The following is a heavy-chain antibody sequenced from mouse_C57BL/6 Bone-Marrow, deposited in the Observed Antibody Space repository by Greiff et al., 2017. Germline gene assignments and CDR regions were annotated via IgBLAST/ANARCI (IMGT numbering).Heavy chain of an antibody. CDR1: GYTFTSYG. D-gene: IGHD2-5*01. J-gene: IGHJ4*01. V-gene: IGHV1-81*01. CDR2: IYPRSGST. CDR3: SRCAYESNYDAMDY. Sequence: QVQLQQSGAELARPGASVKLSCKASGYTFTSYGISWVKQSTGQGLEWIGEIYPRSGSTYYNEKFKGKATLTADKSSSTAYMELRSLTSEDSAVYFCSRCAYESNYDAMDYWGQGTSVTVSS.